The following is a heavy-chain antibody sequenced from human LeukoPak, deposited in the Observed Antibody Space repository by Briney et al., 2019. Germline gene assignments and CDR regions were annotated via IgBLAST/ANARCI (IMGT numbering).Heavy chain of an antibody. Sequence: GRSLRLSCAASGFTFSSNAMHWVRQAPGKGLEWVAVISYDGSNRYYADSVKGRFTISRDNSKNTLYLQMNSLRAEDMAVYYCARDLDSSSLSSMDVWGKGTTVTVSS. CDR3: ARDLDSSSLSSMDV. J-gene: IGHJ6*03. CDR2: ISYDGSNR. CDR1: GFTFSSNA. D-gene: IGHD6-13*01. V-gene: IGHV3-30*01.